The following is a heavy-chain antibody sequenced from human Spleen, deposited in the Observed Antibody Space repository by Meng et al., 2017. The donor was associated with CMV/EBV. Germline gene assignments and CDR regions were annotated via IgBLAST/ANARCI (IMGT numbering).Heavy chain of an antibody. J-gene: IGHJ6*02. CDR3: ARDRKVGYYYYGMDV. D-gene: IGHD3-22*01. CDR1: GGTLNNFA. Sequence: SVKVSCKASGGTLNNFALSRVRQAPGRGLEWMGGIIPILDIPNYAQNFQGRVTITADKSTITAYMELSSLRSEDTAVYYCARDRKVGYYYYGMDVWGQGTTVTVSS. V-gene: IGHV1-69*10. CDR2: IIPILDIP.